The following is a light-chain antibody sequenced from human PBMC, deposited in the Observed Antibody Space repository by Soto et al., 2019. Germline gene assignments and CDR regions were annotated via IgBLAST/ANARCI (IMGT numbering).Light chain of an antibody. CDR2: EVS. CDR1: HILPNITVETF. J-gene: IGKJ5*01. CDR3: MQSTQLPPT. V-gene: IGKV2D-29*02. Sequence: SLSPVTRSVAPGQPASISCNSIHILPNITVETFLFWYLQKPGQSPQLLIYEVSTRVSGVPDRFSGSGSGTDFTLEISRAETDDVAIYYCMQSTQLPPTFGQGTRLEIK.